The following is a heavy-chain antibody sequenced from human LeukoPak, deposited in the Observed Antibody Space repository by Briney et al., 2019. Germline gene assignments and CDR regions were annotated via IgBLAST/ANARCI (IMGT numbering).Heavy chain of an antibody. Sequence: SVKVSCKASGGTFSSYAISWVRQAPGQGLEWMGGIIPIFGTANYAQKFQGRVTITTDESTSTDYMELSSLRSEDTAVYYCARGGGATWYYYYMDVWGKGTTVTVSS. J-gene: IGHJ6*03. CDR2: IIPIFGTA. CDR1: GGTFSSYA. D-gene: IGHD3-16*01. V-gene: IGHV1-69*05. CDR3: ARGGGATWYYYYMDV.